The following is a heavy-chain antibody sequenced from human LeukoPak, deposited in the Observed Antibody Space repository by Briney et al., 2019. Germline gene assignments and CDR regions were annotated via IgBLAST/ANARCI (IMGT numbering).Heavy chain of an antibody. D-gene: IGHD1-26*01. V-gene: IGHV4-59*01. CDR2: IYYSGST. J-gene: IGHJ6*03. CDR1: GGSISSYC. Sequence: SETQSLTCTVSGGSISSYCWSWIRQPPGKGLEWIGYIYYSGSTNYNPSLKSRVTISVDTSKNQFSLKLSSVTAADTAVYYCARGKIGSYYYYYYMDVWGKGTTVTVSS. CDR3: ARGKIGSYYYYYYMDV.